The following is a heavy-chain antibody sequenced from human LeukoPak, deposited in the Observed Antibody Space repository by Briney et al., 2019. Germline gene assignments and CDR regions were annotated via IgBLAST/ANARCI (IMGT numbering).Heavy chain of an antibody. D-gene: IGHD3-10*01. J-gene: IGHJ4*02. CDR3: AKHYGSGTYYNYLDY. CDR1: GFTFSSYA. V-gene: IGHV3-23*01. CDR2: ISSNGGGT. Sequence: PGGSLRLSCAASGFTFSSYAMSWVRRAPGKGLEWVSAISSNGGGTFYADSVKGQCTISRDNPQNTLYLQMNSLRAEDTAIYYCAKHYGSGTYYNYLDYWGQGTLVTVSS.